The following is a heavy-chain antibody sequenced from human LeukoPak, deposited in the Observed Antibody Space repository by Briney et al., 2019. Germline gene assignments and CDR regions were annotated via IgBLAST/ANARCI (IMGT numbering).Heavy chain of an antibody. Sequence: GGSLRLSCAASGFTFSSYAMNWVRQAPEKGLEWISILANNGANTWYADSVKGRFTNSRDNAKNTLYLQMNSLRAEDTAIYYCAKGTLGSCIGPRCYPLDSWGQGTLVTVSS. CDR2: LANNGANT. D-gene: IGHD2-15*01. J-gene: IGHJ4*02. CDR3: AKGTLGSCIGPRCYPLDS. V-gene: IGHV3-23*01. CDR1: GFTFSSYA.